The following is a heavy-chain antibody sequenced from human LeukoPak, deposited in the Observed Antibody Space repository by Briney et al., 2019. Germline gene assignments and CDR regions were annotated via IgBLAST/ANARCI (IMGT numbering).Heavy chain of an antibody. V-gene: IGHV4-4*02. Sequence: PSETLSLTCAVSGDSLSSNNWWSWVRQPPGKGLEWIGEIYHSGISNYNPTLKSRVSISVDKSKNQFSLKLSSVTAADTAVYYCARADYSNDYGMDVWGQGTTVTVSS. J-gene: IGHJ6*02. D-gene: IGHD4-11*01. CDR1: GDSLSSNNW. CDR2: IYHSGIS. CDR3: ARADYSNDYGMDV.